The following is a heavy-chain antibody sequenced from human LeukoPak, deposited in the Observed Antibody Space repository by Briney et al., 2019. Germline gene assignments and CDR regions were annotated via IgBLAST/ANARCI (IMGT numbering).Heavy chain of an antibody. CDR2: ISGSDGAT. V-gene: IGHV3-23*01. J-gene: IGHJ4*02. D-gene: IGHD2-8*02. CDR3: AKDMRGVVLVPRAYYFDS. CDR1: GFTFSAYG. Sequence: RGSLRLSCVGSGFTFSAYGMSWVRQAPGKGLESVSSISGSDGATSYADSVKGRFTISRDNSKNTLYLQMNSLRAEDTAVYYCAKDMRGVVLVPRAYYFDSWGQGTLVTVSS.